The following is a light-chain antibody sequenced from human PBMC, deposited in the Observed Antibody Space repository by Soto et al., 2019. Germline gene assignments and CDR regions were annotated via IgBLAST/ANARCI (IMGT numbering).Light chain of an antibody. CDR2: EVS. J-gene: IGLJ2*01. Sequence: QSALTQPPSASGSPGQSVTISCTGTNSDVGGYNYVSWYQHHPGKAPKLMIYEVSKRPSGVPDRFSGSKSGNTASLTVSGLQAEDEADYYCSSYAGSDNLVFGGGTQLTVL. V-gene: IGLV2-8*01. CDR3: SSYAGSDNLV. CDR1: NSDVGGYNY.